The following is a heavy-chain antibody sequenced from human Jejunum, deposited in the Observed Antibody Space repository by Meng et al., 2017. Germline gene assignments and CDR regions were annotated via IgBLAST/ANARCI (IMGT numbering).Heavy chain of an antibody. Sequence: GESLKISCAASGFTFSFYAMTWVRQAPGKGLEWVSAISGSGETTYYADSVKGRFTISRDNSKNTLYLQMNGLRAEDTAIYYCAKDFWRGWSDFDYWGQGTLVTVSS. V-gene: IGHV3-23*01. CDR2: ISGSGETT. CDR1: GFTFSFYA. D-gene: IGHD6-19*01. J-gene: IGHJ4*02. CDR3: AKDFWRGWSDFDY.